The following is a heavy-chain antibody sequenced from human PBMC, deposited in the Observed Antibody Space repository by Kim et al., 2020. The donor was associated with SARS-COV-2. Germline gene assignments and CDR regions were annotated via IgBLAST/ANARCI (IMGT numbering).Heavy chain of an antibody. CDR2: IYPGDSDT. CDR1: GYSFTSYW. CDR3: ARLQSDYYDSSGYSPFGY. V-gene: IGHV5-51*01. Sequence: GESLKISCKGSGYSFTSYWIGWVRQMPGKGLEWMGIIYPGDSDTRYSPSFQGQVTISADKSISTAYLQWSSLKASDTAMYYCARLQSDYYDSSGYSPFGYWGQGTLVTVSS. D-gene: IGHD3-22*01. J-gene: IGHJ4*02.